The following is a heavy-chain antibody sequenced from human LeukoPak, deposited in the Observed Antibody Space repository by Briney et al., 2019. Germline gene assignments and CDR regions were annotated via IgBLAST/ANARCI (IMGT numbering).Heavy chain of an antibody. J-gene: IGHJ4*02. V-gene: IGHV3-15*01. CDR3: TTDTRRVVVPK. Sequence: GGSLRLSCAASGFSFNDAWMSWVRQAPGKGLEWVGRIKRKTDGGTTDYAAPVKGRFTISRDDSKTSLYLQMNNLKTEDAAVYYCTTDTRRVVVPKWGQGTLVTVSS. D-gene: IGHD2-15*01. CDR2: IKRKTDGGTT. CDR1: GFSFNDAW.